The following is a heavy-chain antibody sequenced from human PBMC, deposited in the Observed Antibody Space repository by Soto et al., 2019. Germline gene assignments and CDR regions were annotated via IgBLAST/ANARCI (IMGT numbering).Heavy chain of an antibody. Sequence: GGSLRLSCAASGLTFSSYAMSWVRQAPGKGLEWVSAISGSGGSTYYADSVKGRFTISRDNSKNTLYLQMNSLRAEDTAVYYCTKDRGPTVVGAFDIWGQGTMVTVSS. D-gene: IGHD2-15*01. V-gene: IGHV3-23*01. CDR2: ISGSGGST. CDR1: GLTFSSYA. CDR3: TKDRGPTVVGAFDI. J-gene: IGHJ3*02.